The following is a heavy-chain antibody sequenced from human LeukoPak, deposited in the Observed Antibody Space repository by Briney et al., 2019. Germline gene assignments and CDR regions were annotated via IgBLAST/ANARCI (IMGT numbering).Heavy chain of an antibody. D-gene: IGHD2-2*01. J-gene: IGHJ3*02. Sequence: GGSLRLSCAASGFTFSSYAMHWVRQAPGKGLEWVAVISYDGSNKYYADSVKGRFTISRDNSKNTLYLQMNSLRPEDTAVYYCATDNQLLDAFDIWGQGTMVSVSS. CDR2: ISYDGSNK. CDR1: GFTFSSYA. V-gene: IGHV3-30-3*01. CDR3: ATDNQLLDAFDI.